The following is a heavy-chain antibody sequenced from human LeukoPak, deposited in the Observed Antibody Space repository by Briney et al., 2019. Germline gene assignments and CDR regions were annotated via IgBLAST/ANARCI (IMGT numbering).Heavy chain of an antibody. D-gene: IGHD1-26*01. CDR2: ISWNSGII. V-gene: IGHV3-9*01. Sequence: GGSLRLSCAASGFTFDEYAMHWVRQAPGKGLEGVSSISWNSGIIDYADSVRGRFTISRDNAKNSLYLQMNSLRAEDTALYYCAKSGSYLRVDWFDSWGQGTLVTVSS. CDR1: GFTFDEYA. CDR3: AKSGSYLRVDWFDS. J-gene: IGHJ5*01.